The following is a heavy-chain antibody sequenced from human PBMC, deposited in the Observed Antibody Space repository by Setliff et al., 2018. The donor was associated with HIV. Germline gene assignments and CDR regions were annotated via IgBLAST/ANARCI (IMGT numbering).Heavy chain of an antibody. D-gene: IGHD2-8*01. J-gene: IGHJ3*02. V-gene: IGHV4-39*01. CDR2: ILYGGST. Sequence: SETLSLTCAVSGGSVDSRHYYWGWIRQPPGKGLEWIGNILYGGSTYYTPSLKSRVSISVDTSRNQFSLRLNSVTAADTAVYYCARPTTGLGGGAAFDIWGQGTIVTVSS. CDR3: ARPTTGLGGGAAFDI. CDR1: GGSVDSRHYY.